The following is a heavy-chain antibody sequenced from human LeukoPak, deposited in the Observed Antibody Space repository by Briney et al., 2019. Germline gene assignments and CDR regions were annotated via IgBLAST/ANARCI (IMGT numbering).Heavy chain of an antibody. D-gene: IGHD6-6*01. V-gene: IGHV1-18*01. Sequence: ASVKVSCKASGYTFTSYGISWVRQAPGQGLEWMAWISPYNGNTKYARKFQGRVTVTTDTSTTTAYMDLRSLRSDDTAVYYCTRDYLTAARSDAFDIWGQGTMVTVSS. CDR1: GYTFTSYG. CDR3: TRDYLTAARSDAFDI. J-gene: IGHJ3*02. CDR2: ISPYNGNT.